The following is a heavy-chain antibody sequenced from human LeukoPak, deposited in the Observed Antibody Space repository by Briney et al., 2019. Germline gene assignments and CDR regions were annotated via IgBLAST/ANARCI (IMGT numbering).Heavy chain of an antibody. D-gene: IGHD4-17*01. CDR2: ISYDGSNK. CDR1: GFTFSSYA. J-gene: IGHJ3*02. V-gene: IGHV3-30-3*01. CDR3: AREGGLESDYGVTDAFDI. Sequence: PGGSLRLSCAASGFTFSSYAMHWVRQAPGKGLEWVAVISYDGSNKYYADSVKGRFTISRDNSKNTLYLQMNSLRAEDTAVYYCAREGGLESDYGVTDAFDIWGQGTMVTVSS.